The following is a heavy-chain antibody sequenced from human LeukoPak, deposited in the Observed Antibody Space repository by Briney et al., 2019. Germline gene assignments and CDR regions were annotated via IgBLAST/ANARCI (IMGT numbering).Heavy chain of an antibody. CDR1: GFTFSNFW. CDR3: ARGVGANYFDY. D-gene: IGHD1-26*01. CDR2: IKQDETEK. J-gene: IGHJ4*02. V-gene: IGHV3-7*03. Sequence: GESLRLSCTASGFTFSNFWMGWVRQAPGKGLEWVANIKQDETEKFYLGSVKGRFTISRDNAKNSLYLQMNSLRVEDTALYYCARGVGANYFDYWGQGTLVTVSS.